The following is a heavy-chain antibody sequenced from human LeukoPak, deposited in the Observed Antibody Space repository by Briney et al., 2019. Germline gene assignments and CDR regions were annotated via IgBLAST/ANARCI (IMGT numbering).Heavy chain of an antibody. CDR2: IYYSGST. D-gene: IGHD6-13*01. J-gene: IGHJ6*02. CDR1: GGSISSYY. CDR3: ARGTIPLIAAAPYYYYGMDV. Sequence: RSSETLSLTCTVSGGSISSYYWSWIRQPPGKGLEWIGYIYYSGSTNYNPSLKSRVTISVDTSKNQFSLKLSSVTAADTAVYYCARGTIPLIAAAPYYYYGMDVWGQGTTVTVSS. V-gene: IGHV4-59*08.